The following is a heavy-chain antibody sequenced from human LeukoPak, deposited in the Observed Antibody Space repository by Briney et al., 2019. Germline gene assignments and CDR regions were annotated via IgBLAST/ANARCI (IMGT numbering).Heavy chain of an antibody. V-gene: IGHV4-39*07. CDR3: AKGRRYNSSPDAFDI. CDR1: GGSISTSSYY. CDR2: IFYSGST. D-gene: IGHD6-19*01. J-gene: IGHJ3*02. Sequence: SETLSLTCTVSGGSISTSSYYWGWVRQPPGKGLEWIGNIFYSGSTYYSPSLKSRVTISLDTSRNQFSLKLNSVTAADTAVYYCAKGRRYNSSPDAFDIWGQGTLVTVSS.